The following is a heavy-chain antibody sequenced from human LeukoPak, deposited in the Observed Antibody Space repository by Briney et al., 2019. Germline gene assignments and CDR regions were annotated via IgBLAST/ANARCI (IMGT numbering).Heavy chain of an antibody. D-gene: IGHD3-22*01. V-gene: IGHV5-51*01. CDR1: GNSITTYW. J-gene: IGHJ4*02. Sequence: GESLKISCKASGNSITTYWIGWVRQKPGKGLEWMGLIFPGDSDTKYSPSFQGQVTISADKSISTAYLQWSSLKASDTAMYYCARHHGYYDSSGSYYFDYWGQGTLVTVSS. CDR3: ARHHGYYDSSGSYYFDY. CDR2: IFPGDSDT.